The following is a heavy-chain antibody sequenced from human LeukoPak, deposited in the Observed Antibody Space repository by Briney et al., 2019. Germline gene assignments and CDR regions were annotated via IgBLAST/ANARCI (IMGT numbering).Heavy chain of an antibody. CDR2: ISGSGGST. D-gene: IGHD6-13*01. V-gene: IGHV3-23*01. CDR3: AKDRLSIAAAGTPFDY. CDR1: GFTFSSYA. J-gene: IGHJ4*02. Sequence: PGGSLRLSCAASGFTFSSYAMSWVRQAPGKGLEWVSAISGSGGSTYYADSVKGRFTISRDNSKNTPYLQMNSLRAEDTAVYYCAKDRLSIAAAGTPFDYWGQGTLVTVSS.